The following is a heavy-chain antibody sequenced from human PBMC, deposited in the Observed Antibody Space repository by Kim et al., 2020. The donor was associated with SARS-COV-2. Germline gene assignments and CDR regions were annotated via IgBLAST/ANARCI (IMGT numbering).Heavy chain of an antibody. CDR3: ARADDYGLFDY. Sequence: TYYPGSVKRRFTISRENAKNSLYLQMNSLGAGDTAVYYCARADDYGLFDYWGQGTLVTVSS. D-gene: IGHD4-17*01. CDR2: T. V-gene: IGHV3-13*01. J-gene: IGHJ4*02.